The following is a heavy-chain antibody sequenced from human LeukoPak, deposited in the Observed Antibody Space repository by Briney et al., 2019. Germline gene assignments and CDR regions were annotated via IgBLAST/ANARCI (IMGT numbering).Heavy chain of an antibody. J-gene: IGHJ4*02. Sequence: GGSLRLSCAASGFTFSSFNMNWVRQTPGKGLEWVSSISSRQNDIQYADSLEGRFTISRDDAKNSLYLQMNSLRAEDTAVYFCAREVGSGWNYFDLWGQGTLVTVSS. D-gene: IGHD6-19*01. CDR2: ISSRQNDI. V-gene: IGHV3-21*01. CDR3: AREVGSGWNYFDL. CDR1: GFTFSSFN.